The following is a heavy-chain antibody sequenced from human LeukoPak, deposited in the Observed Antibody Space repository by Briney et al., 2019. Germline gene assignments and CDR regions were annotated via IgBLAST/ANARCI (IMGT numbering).Heavy chain of an antibody. CDR2: IYHSGST. D-gene: IGHD2-2*02. Sequence: SQTLSLTCTVSGGSISSGGYYWSWIRQPPGKGLEWIGYIYHSGSTYYNPSLKSRVTISVDRSKNQFSLKLSSVTAADTAVYYCARFDVYCSSTSCYSWFDPWGQGTLVTVSS. CDR3: ARFDVYCSSTSCYSWFDP. J-gene: IGHJ5*02. V-gene: IGHV4-30-2*01. CDR1: GGSISSGGYY.